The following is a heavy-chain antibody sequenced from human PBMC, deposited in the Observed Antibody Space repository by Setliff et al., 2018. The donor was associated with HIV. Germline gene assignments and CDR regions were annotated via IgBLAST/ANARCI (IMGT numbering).Heavy chain of an antibody. V-gene: IGHV4-59*08. CDR2: ISYSWST. Sequence: SETLSLTCTVSGGSISHYYWNWIRQSPGKGLEWIGFISYSWSTNYNPSLESRVTISVDTSKNQFSLKVNSVTAADTAVYYWARRTSPPSGFYSHYYFDVWGKGTTVTVSS. D-gene: IGHD1-26*01. CDR3: ARRTSPPSGFYSHYYFDV. J-gene: IGHJ6*03. CDR1: GGSISHYY.